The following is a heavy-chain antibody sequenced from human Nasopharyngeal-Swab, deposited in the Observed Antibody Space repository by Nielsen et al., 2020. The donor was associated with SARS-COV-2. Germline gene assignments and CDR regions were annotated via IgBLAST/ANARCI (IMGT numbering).Heavy chain of an antibody. CDR3: ARGCRHGCSSANRPCAIDV. Sequence: WIRQPEGKGREWIGETRHSGSGNYKPSLNSRVSMSVDASKNQFSLKWDSVPAADTAVYSYARGCRHGCSSANRPCAIDVWGQGATVTVSS. V-gene: IGHV4-34*01. D-gene: IGHD2-2*01. J-gene: IGHJ6*02. CDR2: TRHSGSG.